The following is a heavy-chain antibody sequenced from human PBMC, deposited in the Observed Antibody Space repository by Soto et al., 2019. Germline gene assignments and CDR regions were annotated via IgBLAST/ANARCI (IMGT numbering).Heavy chain of an antibody. Sequence: XSVKVSCKTSGYTFIHFGISWVRQAPGQGLEWMGWISPFNGHTHYAQTFQGRVTLTTDTSTATAFLELRSLRSDDTAVYYCARAPPSPPPGLTYFDPGGREPLFTFPS. D-gene: IGHD1-1*01. CDR1: GYTFIHFG. V-gene: IGHV1-18*01. CDR3: ARAPPSPPPGLTYFDP. CDR2: ISPFNGHT. J-gene: IGHJ5*02.